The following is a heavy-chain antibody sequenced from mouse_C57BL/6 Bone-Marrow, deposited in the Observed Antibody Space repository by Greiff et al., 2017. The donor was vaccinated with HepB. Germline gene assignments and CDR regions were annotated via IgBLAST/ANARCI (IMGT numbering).Heavy chain of an antibody. J-gene: IGHJ4*01. V-gene: IGHV1-72*01. CDR1: GYTFTSYW. Sequence: QVHVKQPGAELVKPGASVKLSCKASGYTFTSYWMHWVKQRPGRGLEWIGRIDPNSGGTKYNEKFKSKATLTVDKPSSTAYMQLSSLTSEDSAVYYCAIYYYGSSPYAMDYWGQGTSVTVSS. CDR3: AIYYYGSSPYAMDY. CDR2: IDPNSGGT. D-gene: IGHD1-1*01.